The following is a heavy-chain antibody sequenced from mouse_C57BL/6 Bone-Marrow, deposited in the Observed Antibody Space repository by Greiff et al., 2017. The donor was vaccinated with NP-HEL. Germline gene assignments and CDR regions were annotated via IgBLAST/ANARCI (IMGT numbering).Heavy chain of an antibody. CDR2: ISYDGSN. CDR1: GYSITSGYY. D-gene: IGHD2-5*01. Sequence: EVQLQESGPGLVKPSQSLSLSCSVTGYSITSGYYWNWIRQFPGNKLEWMGYISYDGSNNYNPSLKNRISFTRDTSKNQFFLKLNSVTTEDTATYYCARGGYSNYVGWYFDVWGTGTTVTVSS. CDR3: ARGGYSNYVGWYFDV. V-gene: IGHV3-6*01. J-gene: IGHJ1*03.